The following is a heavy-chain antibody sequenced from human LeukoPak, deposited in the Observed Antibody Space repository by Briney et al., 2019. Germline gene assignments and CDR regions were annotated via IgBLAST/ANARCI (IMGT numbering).Heavy chain of an antibody. Sequence: GASVKVSCTVSGYTLTELSMHWVRQAPGKGLEWMGGFDPEDGETIYAQKFQGRVTMTEDTSTDTAYMELSSLRSEDTAVYYCATVTYCGGDCPDYWGQGTPVTVSS. V-gene: IGHV1-24*01. CDR3: ATVTYCGGDCPDY. CDR2: FDPEDGET. J-gene: IGHJ4*02. CDR1: GYTLTELS. D-gene: IGHD2-21*02.